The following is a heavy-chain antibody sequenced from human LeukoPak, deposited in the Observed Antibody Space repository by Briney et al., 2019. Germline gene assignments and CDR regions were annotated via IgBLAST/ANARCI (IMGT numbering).Heavy chain of an antibody. J-gene: IGHJ4*02. Sequence: GGSLRLSCAASGFTSSSYALNWVRQAPGKGLEWFATVSGSGDRMYHADSVKGRFTISRDNSKNTIYLQMNSLRAEDTALYYCAKAAAAPGFDFWGQGTLVTVSS. CDR1: GFTSSSYA. CDR3: AKAAAAPGFDF. V-gene: IGHV3-23*01. CDR2: VSGSGDRM. D-gene: IGHD6-13*01.